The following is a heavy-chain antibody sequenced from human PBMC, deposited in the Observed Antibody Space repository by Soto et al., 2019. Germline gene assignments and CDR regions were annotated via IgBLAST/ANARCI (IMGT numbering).Heavy chain of an antibody. J-gene: IGHJ6*02. Sequence: ASVKVSCKASGYSFTDYHIHWVRQAPGQGLEWLGRINPKSGGTSTAQKFQGWVTMTTDTSISTASMELTRLTSDDTAIYYCARGDSTDCSNGVCSFFYNHDMDVWGQGTTVT. V-gene: IGHV1-2*04. CDR1: GYSFTDYH. CDR2: INPKSGGT. CDR3: ARGDSTDCSNGVCSFFYNHDMDV. D-gene: IGHD2-8*01.